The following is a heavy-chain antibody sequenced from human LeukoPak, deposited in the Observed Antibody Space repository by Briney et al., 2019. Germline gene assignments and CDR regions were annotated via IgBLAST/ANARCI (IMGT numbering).Heavy chain of an antibody. J-gene: IGHJ3*02. CDR3: ARDQGGSWDAFDI. Sequence: ASVKVSCRASGYTFTSYYMHWVRQAPGQGLEWMGIINPSGGSTSYAQKFQGRVTMARDTSTGTVYMELSSLRSEDTAIYYCARDQGGSWDAFDIWGQGTLVTVSS. V-gene: IGHV1-46*01. CDR1: GYTFTSYY. CDR2: INPSGGST. D-gene: IGHD6-13*01.